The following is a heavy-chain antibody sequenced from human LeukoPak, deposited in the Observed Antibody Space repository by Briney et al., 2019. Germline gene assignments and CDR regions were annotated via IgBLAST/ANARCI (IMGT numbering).Heavy chain of an antibody. V-gene: IGHV3-48*01. CDR3: ARDSTPNWFGEFLNWFDP. CDR1: GFTFSSYS. D-gene: IGHD3-10*01. CDR2: INSSRSTI. Sequence: GGSLRLSCAASGFTFSSYSMNWVRQAPGKGLEWVSYINSSRSTIYYADSVKGRFTISRDNAKNSLYLQMNSLRAEDTAVYYCARDSTPNWFGEFLNWFDPWGQGTLVTVSS. J-gene: IGHJ5*02.